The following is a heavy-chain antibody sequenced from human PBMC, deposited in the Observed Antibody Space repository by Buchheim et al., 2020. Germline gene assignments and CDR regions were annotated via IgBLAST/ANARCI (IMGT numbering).Heavy chain of an antibody. V-gene: IGHV4-59*01. D-gene: IGHD3-22*01. CDR1: GCSISSYY. CDR2: IYYSGST. J-gene: IGHJ2*01. CDR3: ARADPDYYDSSGYYAYWYFDL. Sequence: QVQLQESGPGLVKPSETLSLTCTVSGCSISSYYWSWIRQPPGKGLEWIGYIYYSGSTNYNPSLKSRVTISVDTSKNQFSLKLSSVTAADTAVYYCARADPDYYDSSGYYAYWYFDLWGRGTL.